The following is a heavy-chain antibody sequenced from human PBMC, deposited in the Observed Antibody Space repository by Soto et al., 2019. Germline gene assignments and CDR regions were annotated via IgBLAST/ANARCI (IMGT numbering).Heavy chain of an antibody. J-gene: IGHJ6*02. Sequence: QVQLQQWGAGLLKPSETLSLTCAVYGGSFSGYYWSWIRQPPGKGLEWIGEINHSGSTNYNPSLKGRVTIAGDTSKGHVSQKPSSVTAADTAVYYCARGNGGNTGGYGMDVWGQGTTVTVSS. CDR1: GGSFSGYY. CDR3: ARGNGGNTGGYGMDV. CDR2: INHSGST. V-gene: IGHV4-34*01. D-gene: IGHD2-15*01.